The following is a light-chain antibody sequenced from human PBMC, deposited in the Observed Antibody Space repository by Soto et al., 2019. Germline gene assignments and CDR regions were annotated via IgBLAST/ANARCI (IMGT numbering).Light chain of an antibody. Sequence: DIQMTQSPSSLSASVGDRVIITCRASQSTGSYLNWYQQKPGKAPKLLIYKASSLESGVPSRFSGSGSGTEFTLTISSLQPDDFATYYCQQYNSYSRTFGQGTKVDIK. CDR2: KAS. CDR1: QSTGSY. V-gene: IGKV1-5*03. CDR3: QQYNSYSRT. J-gene: IGKJ1*01.